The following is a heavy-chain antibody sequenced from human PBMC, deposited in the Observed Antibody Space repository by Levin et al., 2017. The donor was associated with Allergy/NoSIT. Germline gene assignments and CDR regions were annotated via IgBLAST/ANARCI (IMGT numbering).Heavy chain of an antibody. Sequence: GESLKISCKDSGLTLTGHYIAWVRQVPGKGLECMGIIFPSDSDTRYSPSFQGQVSISADKSISTAYLQWSSLESSDSAVYYCARGLGQWLLHWGQGTLVSVSS. V-gene: IGHV5-51*01. CDR3: ARGLGQWLLH. CDR2: IFPSDSDT. D-gene: IGHD6-19*01. CDR1: GLTLTGHY. J-gene: IGHJ4*02.